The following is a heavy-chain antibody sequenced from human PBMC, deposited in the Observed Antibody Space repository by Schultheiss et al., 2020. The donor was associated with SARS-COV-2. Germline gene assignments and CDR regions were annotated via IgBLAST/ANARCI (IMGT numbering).Heavy chain of an antibody. J-gene: IGHJ4*02. Sequence: GSLRLSCTVSGGSISSYYWSWIRQPPGKGLEWIGEINHSGSTNYNPSLKSRVTISVDKSKNQFSLKLSSVTAADTAVYYCAKLHGPFDYWGQGTLVTVSS. V-gene: IGHV4-34*01. CDR1: GGSISSYY. D-gene: IGHD1-7*01. CDR3: AKLHGPFDY. CDR2: INHSGST.